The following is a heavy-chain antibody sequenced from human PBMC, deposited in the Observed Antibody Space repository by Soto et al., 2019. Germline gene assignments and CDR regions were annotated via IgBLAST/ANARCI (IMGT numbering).Heavy chain of an antibody. CDR3: ARGSRYSGYDESYYFDY. Sequence: SETLSLTCTVSGGSISSYYWSWIRQPPGKGLEWIGCIYYSGSTNYNPSLKSRVTISVDTSKNQFSLKLSSVTAADTAVYYCARGSRYSGYDESYYFDYWGQGTLVTVSS. CDR1: GGSISSYY. CDR2: IYYSGST. D-gene: IGHD5-12*01. V-gene: IGHV4-59*01. J-gene: IGHJ4*02.